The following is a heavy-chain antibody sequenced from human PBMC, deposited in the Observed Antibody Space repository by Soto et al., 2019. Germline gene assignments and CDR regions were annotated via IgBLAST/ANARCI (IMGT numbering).Heavy chain of an antibody. CDR3: AREIGRGAAQTNYMDV. J-gene: IGHJ6*03. CDR1: GFTVSSNY. CDR2: IYSGGST. D-gene: IGHD6-6*01. V-gene: IGHV3-66*01. Sequence: EVQLVESGGGLVQPGGSLRLSCAASGFTVSSNYMSWVRQAPGKGLEWVSVIYSGGSTFHADSVKGRFTISRDNSKNTVYLQMNSLRAEDAGVYYCAREIGRGAAQTNYMDVWGKGTTVTVS.